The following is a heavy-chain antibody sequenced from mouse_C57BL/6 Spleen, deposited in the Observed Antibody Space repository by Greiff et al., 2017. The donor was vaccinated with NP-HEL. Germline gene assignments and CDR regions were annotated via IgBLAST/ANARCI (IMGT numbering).Heavy chain of an antibody. J-gene: IGHJ2*01. CDR3: ASTMITTCFDY. V-gene: IGHV5-4*03. D-gene: IGHD2-4*01. CDR2: ISDGGSYT. CDR1: GFTFSSYA. Sequence: EVKLVESGGGLVKPGGSLKLSCAASGFTFSSYAMSWVRQTPEKRLEWVATISDGGSYTYYPDNVKGRFTISRDNAKNNLYLQMSHLKSEDTAMYYCASTMITTCFDYWGQGTTLTVSS.